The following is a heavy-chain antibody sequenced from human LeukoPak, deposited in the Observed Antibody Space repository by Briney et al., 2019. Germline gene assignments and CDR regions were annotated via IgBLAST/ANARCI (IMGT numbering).Heavy chain of an antibody. J-gene: IGHJ4*02. D-gene: IGHD1-1*01. CDR2: ISYDGSNK. V-gene: IGHV3-30*04. CDR1: GFAFSTSP. Sequence: GRSLRLSCAASGFAFSTSPMHWVRQAPGKGLEWVAVISYDGSNKFYADSVRGRFTISRDNSKNTVYLQMNSLRTEDTAVYYCARDNSDWNYLDYWGQGTLATVSS. CDR3: ARDNSDWNYLDY.